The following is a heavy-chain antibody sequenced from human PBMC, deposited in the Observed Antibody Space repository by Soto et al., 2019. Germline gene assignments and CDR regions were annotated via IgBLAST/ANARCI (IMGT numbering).Heavy chain of an antibody. J-gene: IGHJ4*02. D-gene: IGHD3-3*01. CDR3: ASALKISLGGIDY. V-gene: IGHV4-31*03. CDR2: IYYTGST. CDR1: GGSIRSASYH. Sequence: SETLSLTCTVFGGSIRSASYHWTWIRQHPGKGLEWIGHIYYTGSTYYNPSLKSRIAISVDTSKNQFSLKLTSVTAADTAVYYCASALKISLGGIDYWGQGSLVTVST.